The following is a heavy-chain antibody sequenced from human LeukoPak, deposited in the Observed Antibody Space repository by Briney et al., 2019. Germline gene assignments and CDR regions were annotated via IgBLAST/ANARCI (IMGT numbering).Heavy chain of an antibody. J-gene: IGHJ6*03. D-gene: IGHD3-10*01. CDR1: GFTFDDYA. CDR2: ISWDGGST. CDR3: AKDMGFSGNYYMDV. V-gene: IGHV3-43D*03. Sequence: GGSLRLSCAASGFTFDDYAMHWVRQAPGKGLEWVSLISWDGGSTYYADSVKGRFTISRDNSKNSLYLQMNSLRAEDTALYYCAKDMGFSGNYYMDVWGKGTTVTVSS.